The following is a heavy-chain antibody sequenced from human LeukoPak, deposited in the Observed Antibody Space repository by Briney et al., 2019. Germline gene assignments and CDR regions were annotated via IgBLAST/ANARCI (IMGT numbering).Heavy chain of an antibody. V-gene: IGHV3-48*03. D-gene: IGHD3-22*01. Sequence: PGGSLRLSCAASGFTFSSYEMNWVRQAPGKGLEWVSSISSSGSTIYYADSVKGRFTISRDNAKNSLYLQMNSLRAEDTAVYYCASGYDSSGYYPDAFDIWGQGTMVTVSS. J-gene: IGHJ3*02. CDR1: GFTFSSYE. CDR2: ISSSGSTI. CDR3: ASGYDSSGYYPDAFDI.